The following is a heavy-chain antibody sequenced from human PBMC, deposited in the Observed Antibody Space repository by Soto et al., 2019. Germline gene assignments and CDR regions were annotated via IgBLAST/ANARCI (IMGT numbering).Heavy chain of an antibody. J-gene: IGHJ3*02. Sequence: GGSLRLSCAAPGFTFSSYSMNWVRQAPGKGLEWVSSISSSSSYIYYADSVKGRFTISRDNAKNSLYLQMNSLRAEDTAVYYCAREFTMVRGVADAFDIWGQGTMVTVSS. D-gene: IGHD3-10*01. V-gene: IGHV3-21*01. CDR2: ISSSSSYI. CDR3: AREFTMVRGVADAFDI. CDR1: GFTFSSYS.